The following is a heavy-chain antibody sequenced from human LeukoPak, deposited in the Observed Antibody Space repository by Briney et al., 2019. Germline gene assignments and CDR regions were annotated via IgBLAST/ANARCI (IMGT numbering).Heavy chain of an antibody. D-gene: IGHD3-22*01. J-gene: IGHJ5*02. CDR1: GGSISSGSYY. CDR2: IYTSGST. Sequence: SETLSPTCTVSGGSISSGSYYWSWIRQPAGKGLEWIGRIYTSGSTNYNPSLKSRVTISVDTSKNQFSLKLSSVTAADTAVYYCARGYDSSGYYYDNWFDPWGQGTLVTVSS. V-gene: IGHV4-61*02. CDR3: ARGYDSSGYYYDNWFDP.